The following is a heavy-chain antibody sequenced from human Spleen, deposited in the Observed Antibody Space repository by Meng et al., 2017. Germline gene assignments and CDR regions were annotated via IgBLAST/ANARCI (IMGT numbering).Heavy chain of an antibody. CDR1: GYTFPDYW. CDR3: ARDEDISAAGKLFGDY. V-gene: IGHV1-2*06. J-gene: IGHJ4*02. Sequence: QVRLGQSGAEVKKPGASVKVSCKASGYTFPDYWLHWVRRAPGQGLEWMGRINPKSGDTHYAQKFQARVTMTGDTSISTAYMELSGLRSDDTAMYYCARDEDISAAGKLFGDYWGQGTLVTVSS. CDR2: INPKSGDT. D-gene: IGHD6-25*01.